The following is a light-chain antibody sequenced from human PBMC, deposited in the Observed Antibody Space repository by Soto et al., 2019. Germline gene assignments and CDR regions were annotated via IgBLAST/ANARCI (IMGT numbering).Light chain of an antibody. CDR2: EVN. CDR1: SSDVGRYNY. Sequence: QSVLTQPPSASGSPGQSVTISCTGTSSDVGRYNYVSWYQQNPGKAPRLMIYEVNKRPSGVPDRFSASKSGNTASLTISGLQADDAADYYCSSYAGSNNLLFGGGTKLTVL. J-gene: IGLJ2*01. CDR3: SSYAGSNNLL. V-gene: IGLV2-8*01.